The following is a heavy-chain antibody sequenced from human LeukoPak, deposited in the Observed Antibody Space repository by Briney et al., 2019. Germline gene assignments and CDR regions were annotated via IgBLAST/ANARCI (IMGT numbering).Heavy chain of an antibody. CDR1: GFTFSSYA. Sequence: GGSLRLSCAASGFTFSSYAMSWVRQAPGKGLEWVSAISGSGGSTYYADSVKGRFTVSRDNSKNTLYLQMNSLRAEDTAVYYCAKVTLITYYFDYWGQGTLVTVSS. V-gene: IGHV3-23*01. J-gene: IGHJ4*02. CDR3: AKVTLITYYFDY. D-gene: IGHD1-20*01. CDR2: ISGSGGST.